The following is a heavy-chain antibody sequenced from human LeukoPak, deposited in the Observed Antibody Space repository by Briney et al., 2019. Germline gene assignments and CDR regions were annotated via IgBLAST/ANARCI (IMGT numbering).Heavy chain of an antibody. CDR2: IKSKTDGGTT. J-gene: IGHJ4*02. CDR3: AKDDYGDYNDY. CDR1: GFTFSNAW. V-gene: IGHV3-15*07. D-gene: IGHD4-17*01. Sequence: GGSLRLSCAASGFTFSNAWMNWVRQAPGKGLEWVGRIKSKTDGGTTDYAAPVKGRFTISRDDSKNTLYLQMNSLRAEDTAVYYCAKDDYGDYNDYWGQGTLVTVSS.